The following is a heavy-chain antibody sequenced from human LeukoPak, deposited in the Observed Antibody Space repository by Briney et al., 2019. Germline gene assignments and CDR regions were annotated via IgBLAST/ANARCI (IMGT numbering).Heavy chain of an antibody. CDR2: IYYSGST. CDR1: GGSISSYY. D-gene: IGHD2/OR15-2a*01. V-gene: IGHV4-59*08. J-gene: IGHJ6*02. Sequence: PSETLSLTCTVSGGSISSYYWSWIRQPPGKGLEWIGYIYYSGSTNYSPSLKSRVTISVDTSKNQFSLKLSSVTAADTAVYYCARHVPPYYSPLRLPYYYYYGMDVWGQGTTVTVSS. CDR3: ARHVPPYYSPLRLPYYYYYGMDV.